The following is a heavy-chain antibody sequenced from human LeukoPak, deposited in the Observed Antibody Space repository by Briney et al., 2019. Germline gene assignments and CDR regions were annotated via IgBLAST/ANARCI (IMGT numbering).Heavy chain of an antibody. CDR2: IIPIFGTA. J-gene: IGHJ4*02. CDR3: ARVSPVIAAAAIY. D-gene: IGHD6-13*01. CDR1: GGTFSSYA. Sequence: SVKVSCKASGGTFSSYAISWVRQAPGQGLEWMGGIIPIFGTANYAQKFQGRVTITADESTSTAYMELRSLRSDDTAVYYCARVSPVIAAAAIYWGQGTLVTVSS. V-gene: IGHV1-69*13.